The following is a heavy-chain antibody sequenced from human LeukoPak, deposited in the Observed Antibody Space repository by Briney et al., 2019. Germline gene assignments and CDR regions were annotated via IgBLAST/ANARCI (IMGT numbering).Heavy chain of an antibody. CDR1: GFTFSSYA. V-gene: IGHV3-64D*06. J-gene: IGHJ4*02. CDR3: VKCRGGGTSCQGGGFDY. CDR2: ISGNGGST. D-gene: IGHD2-2*01. Sequence: GGSLRLSCSASGFTFSSYAMHWVRQAPGKGLEYVSAISGNGGSTYYADSVKGRFTISRDNSKNTLYLQMSSLRAEDTAVYYCVKCRGGGTSCQGGGFDYWGQGTLVTVSS.